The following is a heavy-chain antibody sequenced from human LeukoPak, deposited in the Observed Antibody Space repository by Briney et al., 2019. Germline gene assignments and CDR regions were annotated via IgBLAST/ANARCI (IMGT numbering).Heavy chain of an antibody. Sequence: SETLSLTCTVSGGSISSHYWSWIRQPPGKGLEWIGYIYYSGSTNYNPSLKSRVTISVDTSKRQFSLKLRSVTAADTATYFCARDNWGSLDYWGQGILVTVSS. CDR1: GGSISSHY. CDR2: IYYSGST. D-gene: IGHD7-27*01. J-gene: IGHJ4*02. CDR3: ARDNWGSLDY. V-gene: IGHV4-59*11.